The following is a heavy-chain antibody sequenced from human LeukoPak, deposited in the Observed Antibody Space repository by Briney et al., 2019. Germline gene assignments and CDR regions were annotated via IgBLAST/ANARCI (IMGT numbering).Heavy chain of an antibody. CDR1: GFTFSSYG. D-gene: IGHD6-19*01. CDR3: ARASVAVAGPGIFDY. CDR2: IWYDGSNK. V-gene: IGHV3-33*01. Sequence: GGSLRLSCAASGFTFSSYGMHWVRQAPGKGLEWVAVIWYDGSNKYYADSVKGRFTISRDNSKNTLYLQMNSLGADDTAVYYCARASVAVAGPGIFDYWGQGALVTVSS. J-gene: IGHJ4*02.